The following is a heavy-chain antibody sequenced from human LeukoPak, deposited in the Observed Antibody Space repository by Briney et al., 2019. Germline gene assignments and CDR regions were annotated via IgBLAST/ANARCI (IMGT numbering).Heavy chain of an antibody. CDR3: ARRVPNYYDSSGAMDY. CDR2: IYYSGST. V-gene: IGHV4-59*08. Sequence: SETLSLTCTVPGGSISSYYWSWIRQPPGKGLEWIGYIYYSGSTNYNPSLKSRVTISVDTSKNQFSLKLSSVTAADTAVYYCARRVPNYYDSSGAMDYWGQGTLVTVSS. D-gene: IGHD3-22*01. CDR1: GGSISSYY. J-gene: IGHJ4*02.